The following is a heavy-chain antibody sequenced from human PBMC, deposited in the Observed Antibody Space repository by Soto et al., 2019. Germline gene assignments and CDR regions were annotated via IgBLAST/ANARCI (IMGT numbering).Heavy chain of an antibody. V-gene: IGHV3-23*01. CDR1: GFTFSSYA. CDR2: ISGSGGST. J-gene: IGHJ4*02. CDR3: AEGRSYMEIVTVPADRISPEY. Sequence: EVQLLESGGGLVQPGVSLRLSCAASGFTFSSYAMSWVRQAPGKGLEWVSAISGSGGSTFYADSMKGRFPISRDNSKNALHLQMKTLRAEETAVYYCAEGRSYMEIVTVPADRISPEYWGQGTRVTVSS. D-gene: IGHD2-2*03.